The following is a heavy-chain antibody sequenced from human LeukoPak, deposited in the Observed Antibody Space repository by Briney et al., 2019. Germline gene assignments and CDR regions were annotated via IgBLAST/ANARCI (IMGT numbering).Heavy chain of an antibody. CDR3: ARVTFYDILTGYLRGAFDI. Sequence: NTSETLSLTCTVSGGSISSYYWSWIRQPPGKGLEWIGYIYYSGSTNYNPSLKSRVTISVDTSKNQFSLKLSSVTAADTAVYYCARVTFYDILTGYLRGAFDIWGQGTMVTVSS. D-gene: IGHD3-9*01. J-gene: IGHJ3*02. CDR1: GGSISSYY. V-gene: IGHV4-59*01. CDR2: IYYSGST.